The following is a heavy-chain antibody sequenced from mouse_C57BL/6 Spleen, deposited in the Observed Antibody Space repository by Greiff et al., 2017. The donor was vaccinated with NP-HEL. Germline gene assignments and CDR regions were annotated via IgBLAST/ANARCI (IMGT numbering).Heavy chain of an antibody. CDR3: ARGGPVSYWYFDV. V-gene: IGHV1-69*01. J-gene: IGHJ1*03. Sequence: VQLKQPGAELVMPGASVKLSCKASGYTFTSYWMHWVKQRPGQGLEWIGEIDPSDSYTNYNQKFKGKSTLTVDKSSSTAYMQLSSLTSEDSAVYYCARGGPVSYWYFDVWGTGTTVTVSS. CDR1: GYTFTSYW. CDR2: IDPSDSYT.